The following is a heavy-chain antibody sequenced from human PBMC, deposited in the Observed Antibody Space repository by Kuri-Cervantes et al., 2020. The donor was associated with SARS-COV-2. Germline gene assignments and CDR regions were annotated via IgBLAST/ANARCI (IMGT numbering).Heavy chain of an antibody. CDR1: GFTFSSYW. D-gene: IGHD3-9*01. V-gene: IGHV3-7*03. CDR3: AKDPIATYYDILTGYYMEV. CDR2: IKQDGSEK. J-gene: IGHJ6*03. Sequence: GESLKISCAASGFTFSSYWMSWVRQAPGKGLEWVANIKQDGSEKYYVDSVKGRFTISRDNAKNSLYLQMNSLRAEDTAVYYCAKDPIATYYDILTGYYMEVWGKGTTVTVSS.